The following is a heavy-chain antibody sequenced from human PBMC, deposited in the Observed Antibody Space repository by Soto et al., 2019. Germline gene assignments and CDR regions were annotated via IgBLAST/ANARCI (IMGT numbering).Heavy chain of an antibody. D-gene: IGHD1-1*01. V-gene: IGHV3-15*01. CDR1: GFTFSNAW. CDR2: IKSKTDGGTT. Sequence: EVQLVESGGGLVKPGGSLRLSCAASGFTFSNAWMSWVRQAPGKGLEWVGRIKSKTDGGTTDYAAPGKGRFTISRDDSKITLYLQMSSLKTEGTAVYYCMRSGNEGGWGQGTLVTVSS. J-gene: IGHJ4*02. CDR3: MRSGNEGG.